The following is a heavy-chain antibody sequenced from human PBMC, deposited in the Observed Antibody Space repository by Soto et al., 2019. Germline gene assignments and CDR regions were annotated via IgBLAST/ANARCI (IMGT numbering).Heavy chain of an antibody. J-gene: IGHJ4*02. CDR3: ASSALRNYFDY. V-gene: IGHV1-2*02. D-gene: IGHD4-17*01. CDR2: IKPNSGGT. CDR1: GYTSTGYY. Sequence: ASVKVSCKASGYTSTGYYMHWVRRAPGQGLEWMGWIKPNSGGTNYAQKFQGRVTMTRDTSISKAYMELSRLRSDDTAVYYCASSALRNYFDYWGQGTLVTVSS.